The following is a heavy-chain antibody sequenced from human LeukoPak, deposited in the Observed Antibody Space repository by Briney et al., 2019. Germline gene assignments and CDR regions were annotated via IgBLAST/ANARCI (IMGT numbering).Heavy chain of an antibody. CDR3: ARGRAVAVTDY. Sequence: GGSLRLSCAGSGYSFDDYDMMWVRQAPGKGLEWVSSISSSSSYIYCADSVKGRFTISRDNAKNSLCLQMNSLRAEDTAVYYCARGRAVAVTDYWGQGTLVTVSS. CDR2: ISSSSSYI. J-gene: IGHJ4*02. CDR1: GYSFDDYD. V-gene: IGHV3-21*01. D-gene: IGHD6-19*01.